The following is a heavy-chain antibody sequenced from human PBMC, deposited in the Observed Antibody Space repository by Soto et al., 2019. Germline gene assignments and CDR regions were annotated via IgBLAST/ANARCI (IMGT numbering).Heavy chain of an antibody. V-gene: IGHV3-23*01. CDR1: GFIFNNYA. CDR2: VSGTSDVS. CDR3: ARSDRGYFDY. D-gene: IGHD2-21*01. J-gene: IGHJ4*02. Sequence: PGGSLRLSCAASGFIFNNYAMVWVRQAPGKGLEWVSAVSGTSDVSYYGDSVKGRFTVSRDNSKNTLYLQLDRLRAEDTALYYCARSDRGYFDYWGQGALVTVSS.